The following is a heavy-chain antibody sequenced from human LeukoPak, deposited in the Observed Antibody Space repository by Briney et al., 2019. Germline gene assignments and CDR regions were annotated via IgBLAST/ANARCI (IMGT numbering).Heavy chain of an antibody. D-gene: IGHD2-15*01. Sequence: GASVKVSCKASGYTFTGYYMHWVRQAPGQGLEWMGWINPNSGGTNYAQKFQGRVTMTRDTSISTAYMELSRLRSDDTAVYYCARSIHPRQVAATSSPGYWGQGTLVTVSS. V-gene: IGHV1-2*02. CDR2: INPNSGGT. CDR3: ARSIHPRQVAATSSPGY. J-gene: IGHJ4*02. CDR1: GYTFTGYY.